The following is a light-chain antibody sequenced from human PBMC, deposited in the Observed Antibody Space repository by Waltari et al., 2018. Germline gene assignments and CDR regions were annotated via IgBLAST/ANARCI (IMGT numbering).Light chain of an antibody. J-gene: IGKJ1*01. CDR2: AAS. Sequence: DIQMTQSPSSLSTSVGDRVTITCRASQSISTYLNWYQQKPGKAPKVLIYAASTLPSGVPSRFSGSGSGTDFTLIISSLQPEDFATYYFQQSYSLLRTFGQGTKVEIK. V-gene: IGKV1-39*01. CDR3: QQSYSLLRT. CDR1: QSISTY.